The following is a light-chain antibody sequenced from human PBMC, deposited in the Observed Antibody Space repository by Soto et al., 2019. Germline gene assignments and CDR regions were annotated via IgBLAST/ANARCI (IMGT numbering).Light chain of an antibody. CDR3: QQSFNIPPLT. CDR2: AAS. J-gene: IGKJ2*01. CDR1: QSISSY. V-gene: IGKV1-39*01. Sequence: DIQMTQSPSSLSAPVGDRVTITCRASQSISSYLNWYQQKPGKAPKLLIYAASSLQSGVPSRFSGSGSGTDFTLTINSLQPEDFATYYCQQSFNIPPLTFGQGTKLEIK.